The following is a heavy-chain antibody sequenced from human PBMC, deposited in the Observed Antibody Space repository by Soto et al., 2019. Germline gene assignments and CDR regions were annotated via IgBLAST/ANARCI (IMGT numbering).Heavy chain of an antibody. CDR3: AGSIVVVTALGY. J-gene: IGHJ4*02. CDR1: GYTFTSYA. CDR2: INAGNGNT. V-gene: IGHV1-3*05. D-gene: IGHD2-21*02. Sequence: QVQLVQSGAEEKKPGASVKVSCKASGYTFTSYAMHWVRQAPGQRLEWMGWINAGNGNTKYSQKSQGRVTITRDPSECTAYMELSSLRSEDTAVYYCAGSIVVVTALGYWGQGTLVTVSS.